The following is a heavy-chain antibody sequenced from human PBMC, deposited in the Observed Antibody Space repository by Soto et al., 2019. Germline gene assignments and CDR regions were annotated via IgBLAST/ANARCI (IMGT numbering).Heavy chain of an antibody. CDR1: GFTFNSHT. J-gene: IGHJ6*02. CDR2: MSLSSYYT. D-gene: IGHD3-3*01. V-gene: IGHV3-21*01. Sequence: LRLSCEASGFTFNSHTMHWVREAPGMRPEWGPSMSLSSYYTYYAGYVKGRFTISRNNAKNSLFLQMNSLAVEDTSVYYCASPIFGQVMDVWGQGTTVTVSS. CDR3: ASPIFGQVMDV.